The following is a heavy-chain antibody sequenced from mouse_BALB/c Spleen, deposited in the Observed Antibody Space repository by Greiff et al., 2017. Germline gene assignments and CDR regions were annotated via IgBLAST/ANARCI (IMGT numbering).Heavy chain of an antibody. CDR1: GYTFTSYY. CDR2: IYPRDGST. D-gene: IGHD2-3*01. Sequence: QVQLQQSGPELVKPGASVKISCKASGYTFTSYYIHWVKQRPGQGLEWIGYIYPRDGSTNYNEKFKGKATLTADTSSSTAYMQLSSLTSEDSAVYFCARSSYDGYYFDYWGQGTTLTVSS. V-gene: IGHV1S12*01. CDR3: ARSSYDGYYFDY. J-gene: IGHJ2*01.